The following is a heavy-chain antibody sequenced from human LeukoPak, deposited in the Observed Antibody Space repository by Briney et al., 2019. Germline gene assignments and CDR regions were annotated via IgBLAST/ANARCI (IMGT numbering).Heavy chain of an antibody. V-gene: IGHV4-34*01. CDR1: GGSFSGYY. D-gene: IGHD4-17*01. CDR2: INHSGST. CDR3: ARRYGDYAFAGYFDL. J-gene: IGHJ2*01. Sequence: PSETLSLTCAVYGGSFSGYYWSWIRQPPGKGLEWIGEINHSGSTNYNPSLKSRVTISVDTSKNQFSLKLSSVTAADTAVYYCARRYGDYAFAGYFDLWGRGTLVTVSS.